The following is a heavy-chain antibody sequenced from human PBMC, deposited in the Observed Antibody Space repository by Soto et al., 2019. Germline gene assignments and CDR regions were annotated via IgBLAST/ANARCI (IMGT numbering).Heavy chain of an antibody. Sequence: QVQLVESGGGLVKPGGSLRLSCAASGFTFSDYYMSWIRQAPGKGLEWVSYISSSSSYTNYADSVKGRFTISRDNAKNSLYLQMNSLRAEDTAVYYCERDHYGPGWFDPWGQATLVTVSS. CDR3: ERDHYGPGWFDP. CDR1: GFTFSDYY. D-gene: IGHD3-10*01. J-gene: IGHJ5*02. V-gene: IGHV3-11*05. CDR2: ISSSSSYT.